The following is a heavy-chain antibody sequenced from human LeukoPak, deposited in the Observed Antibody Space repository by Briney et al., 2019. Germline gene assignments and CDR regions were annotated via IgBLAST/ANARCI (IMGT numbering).Heavy chain of an antibody. CDR3: ARDLRSGWYHFDF. CDR1: GFTLSTSY. CDR2: ISSSSDTT. J-gene: IGHJ4*02. D-gene: IGHD6-19*01. Sequence: GGSLRLSCAASGFTLSTSYMTWVRQAPGKGLEWVSYISSSSDTTYYADSVKGRFTISRDKAKNSLYLQMNSLKDQDTAVYYRARDLRSGWYHFDFWGQGTLVTVSS. V-gene: IGHV3-48*02.